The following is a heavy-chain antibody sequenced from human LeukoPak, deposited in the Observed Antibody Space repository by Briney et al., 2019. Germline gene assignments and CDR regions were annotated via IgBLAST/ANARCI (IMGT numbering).Heavy chain of an antibody. CDR2: INTDGSST. D-gene: IGHD3-16*01. J-gene: IGHJ6*03. CDR3: ANGAFRLYYIDV. V-gene: IGHV3-74*01. CDR1: RFTFNTYW. Sequence: GGSLRLSCAASRFTFNTYWMSWVRQAPGKGLVWVSRINTDGSSTNYADSVKGRFTISRDNAKNTVYLQMNSLRAEDTAVYYCANGAFRLYYIDVWGKGTTVTVSS.